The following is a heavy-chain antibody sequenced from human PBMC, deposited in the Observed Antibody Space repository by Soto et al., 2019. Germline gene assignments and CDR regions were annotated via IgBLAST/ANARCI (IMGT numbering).Heavy chain of an antibody. Sequence: SETLSLTCAVSGGSISSGGYSWSWIRQPPGKGLEWIGYIYYSGSTYYNPSLKSRLTISVDTSKNQFSLKLSSVTAADTAVYYCVRHAQWIIRAYWGQGSLVTVSS. CDR3: VRHAQWIIRAY. CDR1: GGSISSGGYS. D-gene: IGHD5-12*01. CDR2: IYYSGST. V-gene: IGHV4-30-2*03. J-gene: IGHJ4*02.